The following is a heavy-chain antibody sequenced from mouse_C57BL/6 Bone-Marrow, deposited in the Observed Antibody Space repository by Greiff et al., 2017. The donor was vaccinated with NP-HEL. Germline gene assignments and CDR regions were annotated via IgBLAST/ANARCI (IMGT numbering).Heavy chain of an antibody. J-gene: IGHJ1*03. CDR3: ANRPRGSSYWYFDV. CDR1: GYSITSGYY. V-gene: IGHV3-6*01. CDR2: ISYDGSN. Sequence: EVKVEESGPGLVKPSQSLSLTCSVTGYSITSGYYWNWIRQFPGNKLEWMGYISYDGSNNYNPSLKNRISITRDTSKNQFFLKLNSVTTEDTATYYCANRPRGSSYWYFDVWGTGTTVTVSS. D-gene: IGHD1-1*01.